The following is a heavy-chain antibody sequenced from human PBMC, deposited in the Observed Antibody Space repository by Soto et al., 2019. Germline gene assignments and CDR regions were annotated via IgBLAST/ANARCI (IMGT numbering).Heavy chain of an antibody. J-gene: IGHJ4*02. Sequence: GASVKVSCKASGYSFTNYGFTWVRQAPGQGLEWMGWISAYNGNTNYAQKFQGRVTITADESTSTAYMELSSLRSEDTAVYYCASALVGAPEPYYFDYWGQGTLVTVSS. V-gene: IGHV1-18*01. CDR3: ASALVGAPEPYYFDY. D-gene: IGHD1-26*01. CDR1: GYSFTNYG. CDR2: ISAYNGNT.